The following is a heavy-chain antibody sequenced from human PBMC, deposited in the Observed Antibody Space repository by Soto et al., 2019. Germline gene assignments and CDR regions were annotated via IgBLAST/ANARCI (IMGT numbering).Heavy chain of an antibody. CDR1: GYTFSSYG. CDR3: ARGGYYDSSGSRNYFYYGMNV. V-gene: IGHV1-18*01. J-gene: IGHJ6*02. Sequence: QVQLVQSGAEVKKPGASVKVSCKASGYTFSSYGINWVRQAPGQGLEWLGWVSPYDGYTNYAQILQGRVSMTTVTSTKTAYMEVRSLRSDDTAVYYCARGGYYDSSGSRNYFYYGMNVWGQGTTVTVSS. CDR2: VSPYDGYT. D-gene: IGHD3-22*01.